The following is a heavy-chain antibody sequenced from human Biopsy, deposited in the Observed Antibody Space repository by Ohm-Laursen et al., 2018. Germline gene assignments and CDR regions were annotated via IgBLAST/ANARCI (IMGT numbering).Heavy chain of an antibody. CDR3: ARGYSRRVSIFEASIYWFDT. CDR2: MIPSSGKT. Sequence: ASVKVSCKASGYSFSTYDVNWVRQARGQGPEWMGWMIPSSGKTGYAQRFQGRVTLTMNTSISTAYMELSGLRSEDTAVYFCARGYSRRVSIFEASIYWFDTWGQGTLVTVSS. CDR1: GYSFSTYD. J-gene: IGHJ5*02. V-gene: IGHV1-8*01. D-gene: IGHD6-6*01.